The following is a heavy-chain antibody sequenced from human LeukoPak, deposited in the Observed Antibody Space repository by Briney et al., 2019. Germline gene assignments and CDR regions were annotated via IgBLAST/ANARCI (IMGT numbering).Heavy chain of an antibody. D-gene: IGHD6-13*01. CDR3: ARVDSSNWYDSRGYFDY. CDR2: IYYSGTT. J-gene: IGHJ4*02. V-gene: IGHV4-38-2*02. Sequence: PSETLSLTCTVSGYSISSGSYWGWIRQSPGKGLEWIGSIYYSGTTYYNPSLKSRVTISIDTSKNQFSLKLSSVTAADTAVYYCARVDSSNWYDSRGYFDYWGQGTLVTVSS. CDR1: GYSISSGSY.